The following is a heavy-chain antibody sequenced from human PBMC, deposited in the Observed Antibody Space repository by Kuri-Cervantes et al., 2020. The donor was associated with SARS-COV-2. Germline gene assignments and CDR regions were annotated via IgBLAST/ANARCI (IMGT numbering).Heavy chain of an antibody. V-gene: IGHV3-30-3*01. D-gene: IGHD6-25*01. J-gene: IGHJ4*02. CDR1: GFTFSSYA. CDR3: ARQGGRAIYFDY. CDR2: ISYDVRNK. Sequence: GGSLRLSCATSGFTFSSYAMHWVRQAPGKGLEWVAVISYDVRNKYYADSVKGRFTISRDNSKNTLYLQMNSLRAEDTAVNYCARQGGRAIYFDYWGQGTLVTVSS.